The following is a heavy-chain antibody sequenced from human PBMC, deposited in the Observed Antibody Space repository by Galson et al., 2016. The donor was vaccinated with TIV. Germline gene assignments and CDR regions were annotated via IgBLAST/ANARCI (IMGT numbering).Heavy chain of an antibody. J-gene: IGHJ2*01. CDR2: LDKNGNRG. CDR1: GFLFSNLW. D-gene: IGHD3-16*01. Sequence: SLRLSCAASGFLFSNLWMHWVRQAPGKGLVWLSRLDKNGNRGAYADSVKGRFTISRDNTNNMVYLEMNSLRVEDTAVYHCVKDGGLEDFRDWFFDLWGRGTLVTVSS. CDR3: VKDGGLEDFRDWFFDL. V-gene: IGHV3-74*01.